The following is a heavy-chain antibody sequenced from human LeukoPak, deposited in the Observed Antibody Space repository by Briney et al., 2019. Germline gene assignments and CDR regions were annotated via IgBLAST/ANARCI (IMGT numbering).Heavy chain of an antibody. CDR1: GFTFRRYG. V-gene: IGHV3-23*01. CDR3: AKDPTPGYCSGGSCHSDYYYYMDV. D-gene: IGHD2-15*01. J-gene: IGHJ6*03. Sequence: GGSLRLSCAASGFTFRRYGMSWVRQAPGKGLEWVSSINGRGVNTFYADSVKGRFTISRDNSKNTLYLQMNSLRAEDTAVYYCAKDPTPGYCSGGSCHSDYYYYMDVWGKGTTVTVSS. CDR2: INGRGVNT.